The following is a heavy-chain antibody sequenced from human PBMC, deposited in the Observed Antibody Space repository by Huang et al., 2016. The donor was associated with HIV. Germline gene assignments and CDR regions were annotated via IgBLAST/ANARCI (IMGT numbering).Heavy chain of an antibody. CDR1: GYTWGSYD. CDR3: ARNGY. Sequence: QVQLVQSGAEVKKTGASVKVSCKASGYTWGSYDINWVRQAAGKGLEWMGWMNPNSGNAGYAKKFQGRLTLSRDTSISTAYMELSSLRSDDTAMYYCARNGYWGQETLVTVSS. J-gene: IGHJ4*02. CDR2: MNPNSGNA. V-gene: IGHV1-8*02.